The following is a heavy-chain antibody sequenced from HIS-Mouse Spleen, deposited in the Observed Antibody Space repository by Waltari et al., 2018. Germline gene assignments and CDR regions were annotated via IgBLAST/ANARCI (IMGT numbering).Heavy chain of an antibody. CDR3: ARLAAAGTY. J-gene: IGHJ4*02. V-gene: IGHV4-39*07. D-gene: IGHD6-13*01. Sequence: QLQLQESGPGLVKPSETLSLTCTVSGGSLSSSSYYWGWIRQPPGKGLVWIGSIYYSGSTYYNPSLKSRVTISVDTSKNQFSLKLSSVTAADTAVYYCARLAAAGTYWGQGTLVTVSS. CDR2: IYYSGST. CDR1: GGSLSSSSYY.